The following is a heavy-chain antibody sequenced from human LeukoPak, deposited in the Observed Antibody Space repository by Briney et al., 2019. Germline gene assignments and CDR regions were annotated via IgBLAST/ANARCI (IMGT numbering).Heavy chain of an antibody. CDR1: GFTFSSYG. CDR3: AKDSSGWLPPTPFDY. J-gene: IGHJ4*02. V-gene: IGHV3-30*02. Sequence: PGGSLRLSCAASGFTFSSYGMHWVRQAPGKGLEWVAFIRYDGSNKYYAGSVKGRFTISRDNSKNTLYLQMNSLRAEDTAVYYCAKDSSGWLPPTPFDYWGQGTLVTVSS. CDR2: IRYDGSNK. D-gene: IGHD6-19*01.